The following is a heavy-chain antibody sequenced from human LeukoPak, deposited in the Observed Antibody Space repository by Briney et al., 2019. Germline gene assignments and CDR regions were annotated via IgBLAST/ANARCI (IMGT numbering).Heavy chain of an antibody. J-gene: IGHJ5*02. CDR2: IYHSGST. D-gene: IGHD5-18*01. CDR3: ARHDEDTAMVTPWWFDP. V-gene: IGHV4-38-2*01. CDR1: GYSISSGCY. Sequence: PSETLSLTCAVSGYSISSGCYWGWIRQPPGKGLEWIGSIYHSGSTYYNPSLKSRVTISVDTSKNQFSLKLSSVTAADTAVYYCARHDEDTAMVTPWWFDPWGQGTLVTVSS.